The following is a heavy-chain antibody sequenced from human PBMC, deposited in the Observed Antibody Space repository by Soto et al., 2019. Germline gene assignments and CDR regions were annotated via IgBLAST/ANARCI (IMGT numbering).Heavy chain of an antibody. CDR2: IYSRGNT. D-gene: IGHD1-26*01. V-gene: IGHV4-39*01. Sequence: PSETLSLTCTVSGGSISSSSYYWGWIRQPPGQGLEWLGYIYSRGNTYYNPSLKSRVTISVDTSKSQLFLKLSSVTAADTAVYYCARGGLYSGSYRFDYWGQGTLVTVSS. CDR3: ARGGLYSGSYRFDY. J-gene: IGHJ4*02. CDR1: GGSISSSSYY.